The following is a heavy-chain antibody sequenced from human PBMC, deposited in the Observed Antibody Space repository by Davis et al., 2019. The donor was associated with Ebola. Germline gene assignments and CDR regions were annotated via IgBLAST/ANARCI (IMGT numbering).Heavy chain of an antibody. D-gene: IGHD5-24*01. CDR3: ARDVMGMATP. Sequence: GESLKISCAASGFTFSSYWMSWVRQAPGKGLEWVANIKQDGSEKYYVDSVKGRFTISRDNAKNSLYLQTNSLRAEDTAVYYCARDVMGMATPWGQGTLVTVSS. CDR2: IKQDGSEK. V-gene: IGHV3-7*03. J-gene: IGHJ5*02. CDR1: GFTFSSYW.